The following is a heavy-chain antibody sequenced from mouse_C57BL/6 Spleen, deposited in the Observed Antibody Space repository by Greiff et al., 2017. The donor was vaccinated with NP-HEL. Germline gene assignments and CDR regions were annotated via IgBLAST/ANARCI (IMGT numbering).Heavy chain of an antibody. D-gene: IGHD2-5*01. V-gene: IGHV1-15*01. Sequence: VQLQQSGAELVRPGASVTLSCKASGYTFTDYEMHWVKQTPVHGLEWIGAIDPETGGTAYNQKFKGKAILTADKSSSTAYMELRSLTSEDSAVYYCTGTYSNYGGYAYWGQGTLVTVSA. CDR1: GYTFTDYE. CDR2: IDPETGGT. CDR3: TGTYSNYGGYAY. J-gene: IGHJ3*01.